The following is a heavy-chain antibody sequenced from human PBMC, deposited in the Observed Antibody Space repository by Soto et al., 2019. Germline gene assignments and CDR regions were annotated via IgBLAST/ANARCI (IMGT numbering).Heavy chain of an antibody. CDR2: ISHDGGTK. D-gene: IGHD3-3*01. CDR1: GFTFKNYG. Sequence: VHLVESGGGVVQPGRSLRLSCAASGFTFKNYGMHWVRQAPGKGLEWVAVISHDGGTKHYADSVKGRFSIFRDDSKNTVSLQMTSLRPDDTVVYYCATRITIYGYGDYYYYGIDAWGQGTTVIVSS. J-gene: IGHJ6*02. V-gene: IGHV3-30*03. CDR3: ATRITIYGYGDYYYYGIDA.